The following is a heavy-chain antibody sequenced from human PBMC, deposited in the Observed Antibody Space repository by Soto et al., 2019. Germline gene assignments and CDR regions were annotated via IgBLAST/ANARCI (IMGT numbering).Heavy chain of an antibody. V-gene: IGHV3-30*18. CDR3: AKGWRLFSFGY. Sequence: PGGSLRLSCAASGFTFSSYGMHWVRQAPGKGLEWVAVISYDGSNKYYADSVKGRFTISRDNSKNTLYLQMNSLRAEDTAVYYCAKGWRLFSFGYWGQGTLVTVSS. CDR2: ISYDGSNK. J-gene: IGHJ4*02. CDR1: GFTFSSYG. D-gene: IGHD2-21*02.